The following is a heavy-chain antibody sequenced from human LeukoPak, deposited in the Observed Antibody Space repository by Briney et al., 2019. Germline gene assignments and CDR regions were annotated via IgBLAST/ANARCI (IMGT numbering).Heavy chain of an antibody. V-gene: IGHV4-39*01. Sequence: SETLSLTCTVSAGPISSYYWGWIRQPPGKGLEWIGSIYYSGSTYYNPSLKSRVTISVDTSKNQFSLKLSSVTAADTAVYYCASQRAPEDYWGQGTLVTVSS. CDR1: AGPISSYY. CDR2: IYYSGST. CDR3: ASQRAPEDY. J-gene: IGHJ4*02.